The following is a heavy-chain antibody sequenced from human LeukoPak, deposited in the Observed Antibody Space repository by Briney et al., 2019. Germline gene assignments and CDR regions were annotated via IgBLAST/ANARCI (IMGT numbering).Heavy chain of an antibody. D-gene: IGHD3-3*01. CDR1: GGTFSSYA. Sequence: ASVKVSCKGSGGTFSSYAISWVRQAPGQGLEWMGGIIPIFGTANYAQKFQGRVTITADESTSTAYMELSSLRSEDTAVYYCARDGDFWSGPPGGHHPRLYNWFDPWGQGTLVTVSS. CDR3: ARDGDFWSGPPGGHHPRLYNWFDP. V-gene: IGHV1-69*13. CDR2: IIPIFGTA. J-gene: IGHJ5*02.